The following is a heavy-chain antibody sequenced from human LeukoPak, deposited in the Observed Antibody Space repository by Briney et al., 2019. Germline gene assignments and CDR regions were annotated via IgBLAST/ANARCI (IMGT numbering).Heavy chain of an antibody. CDR1: AFTFSSYA. J-gene: IGHJ4*02. CDR3: AKGRLVGYCSGGTCYSVDY. Sequence: PGGSLRLSCAVYAFTFSSYAMNWVRQAPGKGLEWVSGISGSGGSTHYADSVKGRFTISRDNSKNTLYLELNSQRAEDPAVYYRAKGRLVGYCSGGTCYSVDYWGQGTLVTVSS. D-gene: IGHD2-15*01. CDR2: ISGSGGST. V-gene: IGHV3-23*01.